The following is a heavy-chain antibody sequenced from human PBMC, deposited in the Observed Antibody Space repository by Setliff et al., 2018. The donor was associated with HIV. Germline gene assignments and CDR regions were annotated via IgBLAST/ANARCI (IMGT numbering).Heavy chain of an antibody. CDR3: ARAVSHVDY. J-gene: IGHJ4*02. CDR2: IYHSGST. V-gene: IGHV4-38-2*01. CDR1: GYSISSGYY. Sequence: SETLSLTCAVSGYSISSGYYWGWIRQPPGKGLEWIGSIYHSGSTYYNPSLKSRVTISVDTSKNQFSLKLSSVTAAGTAVYYCARAVSHVDYWGQGTLVTVSS. D-gene: IGHD6-19*01.